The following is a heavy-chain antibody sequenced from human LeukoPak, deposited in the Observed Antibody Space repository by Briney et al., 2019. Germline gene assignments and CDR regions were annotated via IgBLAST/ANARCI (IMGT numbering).Heavy chain of an antibody. J-gene: IGHJ6*02. CDR2: INPNSGGT. V-gene: IGHV1-2*02. CDR1: GYTFTGYY. D-gene: IGHD2-2*01. CDR3: ARGGRYCSSTSCYGRRGYYYYGMDV. Sequence: ASVKVSCKASGYTFTGYYLHWVRQAPGQGLEWMGWINPNSGGTNYAQKFQGRVTMTRDTSISTAYMELSRLRSDDTAVYYCARGGRYCSSTSCYGRRGYYYYGMDVWGQGTTATVSS.